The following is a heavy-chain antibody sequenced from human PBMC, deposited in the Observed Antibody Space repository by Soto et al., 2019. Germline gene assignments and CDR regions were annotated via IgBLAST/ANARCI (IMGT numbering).Heavy chain of an antibody. CDR3: ASSGYDRPVANDHYAMDV. CDR1: GFTFSNYD. V-gene: IGHV3-30*04. Sequence: QVQLVESGGGVVHPGTSLRLSCVASGFTFSNYDSHWVRQAPGKGLEWVALISYDARKTYYLDVVKGRFTIPRSNLEKGMYLQMNSLSPEDTAMYYCASSGYDRPVANDHYAMDVWGQGTSVTVSS. J-gene: IGHJ6*02. CDR2: ISYDARKT. D-gene: IGHD5-12*01.